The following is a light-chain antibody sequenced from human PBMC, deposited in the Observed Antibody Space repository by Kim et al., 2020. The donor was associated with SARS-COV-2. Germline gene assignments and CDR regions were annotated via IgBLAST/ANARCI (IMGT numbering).Light chain of an antibody. CDR1: QSVSSN. Sequence: EIVMTQSPATLSVSPGERATLSCRASQSVSSNLVWYQQKPGQAFRLLIYGASTRATGIPARFSGSGSGTEFTLTISSLQSEDIAVYYCQQHKNWPLTFGGGTKVDIK. CDR2: GAS. V-gene: IGKV3-15*01. CDR3: QQHKNWPLT. J-gene: IGKJ4*01.